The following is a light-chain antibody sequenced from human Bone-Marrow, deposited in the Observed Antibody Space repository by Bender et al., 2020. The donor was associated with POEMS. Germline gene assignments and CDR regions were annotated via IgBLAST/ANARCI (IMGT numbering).Light chain of an antibody. CDR2: YDD. CDR1: NSNIGNNV. Sequence: QSVLTQPPSVSAAPGQRVTISCSGSNSNIGNNVVHCYQQVPGTAPKLLIYYDDLLASGVPARFSGSKSGTSASLAISDIQSEDEGDYYCSSWDDSLSGWVFGGGTKLTVL. V-gene: IGLV1-36*01. CDR3: SSWDDSLSGWV. J-gene: IGLJ3*02.